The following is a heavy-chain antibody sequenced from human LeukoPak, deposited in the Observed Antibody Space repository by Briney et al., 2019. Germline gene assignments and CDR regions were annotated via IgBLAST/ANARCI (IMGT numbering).Heavy chain of an antibody. Sequence: PGGSLRLSCAASGFTVSSNYMNWVRQAPGRGPEGVSVIYKDGNTFYADSVKGRFTMSRDNSKNTLYLQMNSLKAEDTAVYYCARVLLDTNGDQYWYYDLWGRGTLVTVSS. V-gene: IGHV3-53*01. CDR3: ARVLLDTNGDQYWYYDL. J-gene: IGHJ2*01. D-gene: IGHD2-8*01. CDR2: IYKDGNT. CDR1: GFTVSSNY.